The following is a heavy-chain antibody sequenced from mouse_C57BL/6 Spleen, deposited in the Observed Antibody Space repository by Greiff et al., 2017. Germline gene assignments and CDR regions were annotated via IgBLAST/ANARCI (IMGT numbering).Heavy chain of an antibody. CDR3: ARSGCAY. V-gene: IGHV1-69*01. CDR2: IDPSDSYT. Sequence: VQLQQPGAELVMPGASVKLSCKASGYTFTSYWMHWVKQRPGQGLEWIGEIDPSDSYTNSNQKFKGKSTLTVDKSSSTAYMQLSSLTSEDSAVXYCARSGCAYWGQGSLVTVSA. J-gene: IGHJ3*01. CDR1: GYTFTSYW.